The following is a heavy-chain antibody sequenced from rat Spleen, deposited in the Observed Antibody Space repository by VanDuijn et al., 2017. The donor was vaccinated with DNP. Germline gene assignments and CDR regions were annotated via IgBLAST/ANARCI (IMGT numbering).Heavy chain of an antibody. D-gene: IGHD1-4*01. Sequence: EVQLVESGGGLVQPGRSLKLSCAASGFTFSDYNMAWVRQAPTKGLEWVTSISPSGGGTYYRDSVKGRFTISRDNSNRTLYLQMDSLRSEDTATYYCAKDLDDGYNLYAMDAWGQGTSVTVSS. J-gene: IGHJ4*01. CDR1: GFTFSDYN. CDR2: ISPSGGGT. V-gene: IGHV5S23*01. CDR3: AKDLDDGYNLYAMDA.